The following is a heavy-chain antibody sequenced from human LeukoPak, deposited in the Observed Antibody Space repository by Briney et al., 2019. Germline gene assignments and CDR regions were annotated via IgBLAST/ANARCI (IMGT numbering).Heavy chain of an antibody. CDR3: ARVSSLVGAT. CDR2: INHSGST. Sequence: SETLSLTCGVYGGSFSGYYWSWIRQPPGKGLEWIGEINHSGSTNYNPSLKSRITILVDTSKNQFSLKLSSVTAADTAVYYCARVSSLVGATWGQGTMVTVSS. V-gene: IGHV4-34*01. D-gene: IGHD1-26*01. J-gene: IGHJ3*01. CDR1: GGSFSGYY.